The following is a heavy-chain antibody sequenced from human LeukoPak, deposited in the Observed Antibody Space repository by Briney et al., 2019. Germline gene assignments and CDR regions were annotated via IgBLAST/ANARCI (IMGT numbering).Heavy chain of an antibody. CDR1: GYTFTVYY. D-gene: IGHD5-12*01. CDR2: INPNSGGT. CDR3: ARLEGLRFPSPTPDY. V-gene: IGHV1-2*02. Sequence: ASVKVSCKASGYTFTVYYTHWVRQAPGQGREWMGWINPNSGGTNYAQKFQGRVTMTRDTSISTAYMELSRLRSDDTAVYYCARLEGLRFPSPTPDYWGQGTLVTVSS. J-gene: IGHJ4*02.